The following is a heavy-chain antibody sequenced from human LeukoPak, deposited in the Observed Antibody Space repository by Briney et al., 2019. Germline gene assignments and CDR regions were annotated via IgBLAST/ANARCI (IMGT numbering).Heavy chain of an antibody. CDR2: ISGSGGST. Sequence: QTGGSLRLSCAASGFTFSSYSMNWVRQAPGKGLEWVSAISGSGGSTYYADSVKGRFTISRDNSKNTLYLQMNSLRAEDTAVYYCAKNAEPGKPLQYFDYWGQGTLVTVSS. J-gene: IGHJ4*02. D-gene: IGHD7-27*01. CDR1: GFTFSSYS. V-gene: IGHV3-23*01. CDR3: AKNAEPGKPLQYFDY.